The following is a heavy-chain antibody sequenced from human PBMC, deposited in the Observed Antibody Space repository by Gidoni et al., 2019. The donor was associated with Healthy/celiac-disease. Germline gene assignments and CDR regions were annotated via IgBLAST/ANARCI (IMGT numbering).Heavy chain of an antibody. V-gene: IGHV1-69*04. CDR1: GGTFSSYA. D-gene: IGHD2-15*01. CDR3: YYCSGGSCYSGIGY. CDR2: IIPILGIA. J-gene: IGHJ4*02. Sequence: QVQLVQSGAEVKKPGSSVTVSCKASGGTFSSYAISWVRQAPGQGLEWMGRIIPILGIANYAQKFQGRVTITADKSTSTAFMELSSLRSEDTAVYYCYYCSGGSCYSGIGYWGQGTLVTVSS.